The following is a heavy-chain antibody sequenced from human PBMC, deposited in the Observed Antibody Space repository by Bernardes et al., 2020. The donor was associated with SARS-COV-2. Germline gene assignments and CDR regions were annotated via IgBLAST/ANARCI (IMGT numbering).Heavy chain of an antibody. CDR3: ARGRAVPGHTAFRLYYHGLDV. CDR1: GGSFSGYY. CDR2: INHSGTT. Sequence: SETLSLTCAVYGGSFSGYYWIWIRQPPGKGLEWIGEINHSGTTNYNPSLKSRVIISGDTSKNQFSLKLNSVTDVDTAVYYCARGRAVPGHTAFRLYYHGLDVWGQGTTVTVSS. J-gene: IGHJ6*02. V-gene: IGHV4-34*01. D-gene: IGHD6-19*01.